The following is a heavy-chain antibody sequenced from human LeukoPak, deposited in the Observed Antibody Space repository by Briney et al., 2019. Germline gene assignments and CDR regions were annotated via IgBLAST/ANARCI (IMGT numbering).Heavy chain of an antibody. CDR1: GFTFSGSA. V-gene: IGHV3-73*01. CDR3: ARRGSGNYYYFDY. CDR2: IRSKANSYAT. D-gene: IGHD1-26*01. Sequence: GGSLRLSCAASGFTFSGSALHWVRQASGKGLEWVGRIRSKANSYATAYTASVEGRFTISRDDSKNTAYLQMNSLKSEDTAVYYCARRGSGNYYYFDYWGQGTLVTVSS. J-gene: IGHJ4*02.